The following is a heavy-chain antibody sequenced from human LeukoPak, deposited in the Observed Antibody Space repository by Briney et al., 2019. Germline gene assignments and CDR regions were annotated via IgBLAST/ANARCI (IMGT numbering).Heavy chain of an antibody. CDR2: ISGSGGST. D-gene: IGHD3-10*01. Sequence: GGSLRLSCAASGFTFSSYSMNWVRQAPGKELEWASAISGSGGSTYYADSVKGRFTISRDNSKNTLYLQMNSPRAEDTAVYYCARDSGDYYFDYWGQGTLVTVSS. CDR3: ARDSGDYYFDY. V-gene: IGHV3-23*01. CDR1: GFTFSSYS. J-gene: IGHJ4*02.